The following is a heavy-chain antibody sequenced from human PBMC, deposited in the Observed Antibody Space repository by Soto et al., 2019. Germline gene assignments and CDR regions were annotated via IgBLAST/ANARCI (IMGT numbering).Heavy chain of an antibody. CDR3: ARCYDSSGYYNYYYGMDV. J-gene: IGHJ6*02. V-gene: IGHV1-69*13. CDR2: IIPIFGTA. Sequence: GASVKVSCKASGGTFSSYAISWVRQAPGQGLEWMGGIIPIFGTANYAQKFQGRVTITADESTSTAYMELSSLRSEDTAVYYCARCYDSSGYYNYYYGMDVWGQGTTVTVS. CDR1: GGTFSSYA. D-gene: IGHD3-22*01.